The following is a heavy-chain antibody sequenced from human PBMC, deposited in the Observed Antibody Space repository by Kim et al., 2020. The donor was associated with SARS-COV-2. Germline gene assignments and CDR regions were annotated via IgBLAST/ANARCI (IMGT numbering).Heavy chain of an antibody. V-gene: IGHV5-51*01. Sequence: GESLKISCQGSGYRFTTYWIAWVRQMPGKGLEWMGIIKPDDSDTRYSPSFQGHVTISVDKSINTAYLQWSSLKASDTAIYYCARPRFCSSASCHYFEPWGQGTLVTVSS. D-gene: IGHD2-2*01. CDR1: GYRFTTYW. J-gene: IGHJ1*01. CDR2: IKPDDSDT. CDR3: ARPRFCSSASCHYFEP.